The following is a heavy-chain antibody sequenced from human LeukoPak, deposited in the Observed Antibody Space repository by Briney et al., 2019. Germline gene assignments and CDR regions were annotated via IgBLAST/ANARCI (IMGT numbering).Heavy chain of an antibody. V-gene: IGHV3-30*02. CDR3: ARAIKAVAGTFHRDYYFDY. D-gene: IGHD6-19*01. CDR2: IRYDGSNK. CDR1: GFTFSSYG. J-gene: IGHJ4*02. Sequence: PGGSLRLSCAASGFTFSSYGMHWVRQAPGKGLEWVAFIRYDGSNKYYADSVKGRFTISRDNSKSTLYLQMNSLRAEDTAVYYCARAIKAVAGTFHRDYYFDYWGQGTLVTVSS.